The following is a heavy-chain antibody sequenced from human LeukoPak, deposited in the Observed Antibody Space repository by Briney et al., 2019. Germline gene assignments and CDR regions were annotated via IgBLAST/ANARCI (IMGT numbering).Heavy chain of an antibody. CDR1: GFTFSSYW. V-gene: IGHV3-7*01. J-gene: IGHJ4*02. D-gene: IGHD3-10*01. CDR2: INQDGSEK. Sequence: GGSLRLSCAASGFTFSSYWMTWVRQAPGKGLEGVANINQDGSEKYYVDSVKGRFTISRDNAKNSLYLQMNSLRAEDTAVYFCARRSYGSGTYYHNCWGQGTLVTVSS. CDR3: ARRSYGSGTYYHNC.